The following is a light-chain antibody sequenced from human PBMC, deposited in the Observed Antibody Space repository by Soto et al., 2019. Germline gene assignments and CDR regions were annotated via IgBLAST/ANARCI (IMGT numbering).Light chain of an antibody. J-gene: IGKJ1*01. V-gene: IGKV3-15*01. Sequence: EIVITQSPATLSVSPGERATLSCGASQSIGGNLAWYQQKPGQTPRLLIYDVSTRAAFIPARFSGSGFGKEFILTISSLQSEDSATYYCQQYNNWPATFGQGTKVDIK. CDR1: QSIGGN. CDR2: DVS. CDR3: QQYNNWPAT.